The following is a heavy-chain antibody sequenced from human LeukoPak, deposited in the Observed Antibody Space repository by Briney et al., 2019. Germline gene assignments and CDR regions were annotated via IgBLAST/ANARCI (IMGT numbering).Heavy chain of an antibody. CDR1: GVTFSASW. CDR3: ARVGPPYYYYMDV. Sequence: PGGSLRLSCAASGVTFSASWMGWVRQAPGKGLEWVANIKQDGSEKYSADSLKGRFTISRDNAKKLLYLQIDSLRVEDTAVYYCARVGPPYYYYMDVWGEGTTVTVSS. V-gene: IGHV3-7*01. CDR2: IKQDGSEK. J-gene: IGHJ6*03.